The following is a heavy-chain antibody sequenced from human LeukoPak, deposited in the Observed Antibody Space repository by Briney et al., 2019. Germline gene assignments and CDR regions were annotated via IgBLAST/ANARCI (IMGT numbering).Heavy chain of an antibody. Sequence: ESSETLSLTCTVSGGSISSSSYYWGWIRQPPGKGLEWIGSIYYSGSTYYNPSLKSRVTISVDTSKNQFSLKLSSVTAADTAVYYCARFRVDTYWYFDLWGRGTLVTVPS. J-gene: IGHJ2*01. D-gene: IGHD5-18*01. CDR1: GGSISSSSYY. CDR3: ARFRVDTYWYFDL. CDR2: IYYSGST. V-gene: IGHV4-39*07.